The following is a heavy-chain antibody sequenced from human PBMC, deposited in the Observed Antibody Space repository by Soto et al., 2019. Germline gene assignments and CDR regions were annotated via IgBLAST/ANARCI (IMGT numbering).Heavy chain of an antibody. Sequence: ASVKVSCKASGYTFTGYYMHWVRQAPGQGLEWMGWINPNSGGTNYAQKFQGRVTMTRDTSISTAYMELSRLRSDDTAVYYCARLRCGGECYTDPTNFDYWGQGTLVTV. CDR3: ARLRCGGECYTDPTNFDY. J-gene: IGHJ4*02. CDR1: GYTFTGYY. CDR2: INPNSGGT. V-gene: IGHV1-2*02. D-gene: IGHD2-8*02.